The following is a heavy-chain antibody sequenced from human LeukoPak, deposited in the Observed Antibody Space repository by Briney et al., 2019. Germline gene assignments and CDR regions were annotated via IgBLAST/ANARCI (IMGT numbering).Heavy chain of an antibody. V-gene: IGHV1-18*01. CDR2: IGAYNGNT. J-gene: IGHJ4*02. Sequence: ASVKVSCKASGYTFTSYGITWVRQAPGQGLEWMGWIGAYNGNTNYAQNLQGRVTMTTDTSTSTAYMELRSLRSDDTAVYYCAREAAGDSHGYSRTDYWGQGTLVSVSS. CDR3: AREAAGDSHGYSRTDY. CDR1: GYTFTSYG. D-gene: IGHD5-18*01.